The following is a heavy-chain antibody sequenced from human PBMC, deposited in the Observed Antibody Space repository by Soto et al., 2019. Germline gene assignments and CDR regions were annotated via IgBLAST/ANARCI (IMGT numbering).Heavy chain of an antibody. CDR3: ASGHDAYKVRY. Sequence: QVQLQESGPGLVKPSQTLSLTCTVSGGSISSGGTGSYWTWIRQLPGKGLEWIGYIYYTGNTYYNPSLKSRPTISIDTSENQFSLHLTSVTAADTAVYFCASGHDAYKVRYWGQGTLVTVSS. CDR2: IYYTGNT. V-gene: IGHV4-31*03. J-gene: IGHJ4*02. CDR1: GGSISSGGTGSY. D-gene: IGHD1-1*01.